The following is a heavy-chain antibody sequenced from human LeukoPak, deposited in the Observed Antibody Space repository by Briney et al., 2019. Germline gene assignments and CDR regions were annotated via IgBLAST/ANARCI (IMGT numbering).Heavy chain of an antibody. V-gene: IGHV3-21*01. D-gene: IGHD3-3*01. CDR2: ISSSSSYI. CDR1: GFTFSSYS. J-gene: IGHJ4*02. CDR3: ARGPHAVYYDFWSGYYPQLNFDY. Sequence: KPGGSLRLSCAASGFTFSSYSMNWVRQAPGKGLEWVSSISSSSSYIYYADSVKGRFTISRDNAKNSLYLQMNSLRAEDTAVYYCARGPHAVYYDFWSGYYPQLNFDYWGQGTLVTVSS.